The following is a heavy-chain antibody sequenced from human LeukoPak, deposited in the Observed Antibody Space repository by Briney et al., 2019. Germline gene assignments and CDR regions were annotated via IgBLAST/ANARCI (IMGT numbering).Heavy chain of an antibody. CDR3: AKDGRMYSSGWYSYFDQ. D-gene: IGHD6-19*01. J-gene: IGHJ4*02. Sequence: GGSLRLSCAVSGFTFRGYAMNWVRQAPGKGLEWVALISGSGDNQYYADAVKGRFTISRDNSKNTLSLQMSSLRAEDTAVYYCAKDGRMYSSGWYSYFDQWGQGTLVTVSS. V-gene: IGHV3-23*01. CDR2: ISGSGDNQ. CDR1: GFTFRGYA.